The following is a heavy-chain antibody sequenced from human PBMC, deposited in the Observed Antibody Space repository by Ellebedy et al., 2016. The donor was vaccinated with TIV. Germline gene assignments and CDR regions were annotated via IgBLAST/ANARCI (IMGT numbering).Heavy chain of an antibody. CDR2: IRSKTSSYAT. V-gene: IGHV3-73*01. Sequence: GESLKISXAASGFTFSASAMHWVRQASGKGLEWVGRIRSKTSSYATAYAASVEGRFTISRDDSKNTAYLQMSSLKTEDTAVYYCTSTRFITSPNHAYWGQGTLVIVSS. J-gene: IGHJ4*02. D-gene: IGHD1-14*01. CDR1: GFTFSASA. CDR3: TSTRFITSPNHAY.